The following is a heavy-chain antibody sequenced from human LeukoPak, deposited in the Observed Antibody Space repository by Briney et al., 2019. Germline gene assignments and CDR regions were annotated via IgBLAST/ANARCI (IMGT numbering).Heavy chain of an antibody. CDR3: ARSPWFGELLSFDY. D-gene: IGHD3-10*01. Sequence: ASVELSCKASGGTFSSYAISWVRQAPGQGLEWMGRIIPILGIANYAQKFQGRVTITADKSTSTAYMELSSLRSEDTAVYYCARSPWFGELLSFDYWGQGTLVTVSS. CDR2: IIPILGIA. CDR1: GGTFSSYA. J-gene: IGHJ4*02. V-gene: IGHV1-69*04.